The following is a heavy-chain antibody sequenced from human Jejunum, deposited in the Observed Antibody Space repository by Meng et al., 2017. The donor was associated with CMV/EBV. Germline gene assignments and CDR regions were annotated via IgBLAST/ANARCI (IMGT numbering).Heavy chain of an antibody. CDR2: ISPNSGGT. J-gene: IGHJ4*02. CDR3: ARGDYSSTLPFDY. Sequence: SGGTFSTYSISWVRQAPGQGLEWMGWISPNSGGTNYAQNFQGRVTMTRDTSISTAYMELSRLRSDDTAVYYRARGDYSSTLPFDYWGQGTLVTVSS. V-gene: IGHV1-2*02. D-gene: IGHD6-13*01. CDR1: GGTFSTYS.